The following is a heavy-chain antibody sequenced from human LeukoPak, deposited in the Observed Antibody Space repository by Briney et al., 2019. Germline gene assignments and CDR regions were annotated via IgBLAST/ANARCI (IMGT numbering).Heavy chain of an antibody. D-gene: IGHD5-24*01. CDR3: ARHGSRVMATIEVF. J-gene: IGHJ4*02. Sequence: SETLSLTCTVSGGSITSSSHYWGWIRQPPGRGLQWLGLIYYDGSAYYNLSLKSRLTISIDTSKSQFSLQLSSVTAADTAVYYCARHGSRVMATIEVFWGQGTLVIVSS. V-gene: IGHV4-39*01. CDR1: GGSITSSSHY. CDR2: IYYDGSA.